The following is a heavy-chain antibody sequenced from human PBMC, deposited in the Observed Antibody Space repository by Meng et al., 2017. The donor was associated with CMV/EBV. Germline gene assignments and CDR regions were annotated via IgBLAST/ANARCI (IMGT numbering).Heavy chain of an antibody. Sequence: GLTFSDQYMDWVRQAPGKGLEWFGRSRKKVNSYTTEYAASVRGRFTISRDDAKSSLYLEMNSLKTEDTAVYYCAKDQVATMGYSFDYWGQGTLVTVSS. J-gene: IGHJ4*02. CDR1: GLTFSDQY. D-gene: IGHD5-12*01. CDR3: AKDQVATMGYSFDY. CDR2: SRKKVNSYTT. V-gene: IGHV3-72*01.